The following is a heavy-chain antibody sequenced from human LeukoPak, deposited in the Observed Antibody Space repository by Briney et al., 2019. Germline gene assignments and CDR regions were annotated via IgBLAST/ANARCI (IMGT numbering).Heavy chain of an antibody. V-gene: IGHV3-72*01. CDR3: ALTSRADYFDY. D-gene: IGHD3-9*01. CDR2: TRNKANSYTT. CDR1: GFTFSDHY. Sequence: GGSLRLSCAASGFTFSDHYMDWVRQAPGKGLEWVGRTRNKANSYTTEYAASVKCRFTISRDDSKNSLYLQMNSLKTEDTAVYYCALTSRADYFDYWGQGTLVTVSS. J-gene: IGHJ4*02.